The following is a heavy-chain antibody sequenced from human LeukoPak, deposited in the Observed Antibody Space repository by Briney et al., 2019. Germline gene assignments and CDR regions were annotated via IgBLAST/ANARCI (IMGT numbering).Heavy chain of an antibody. CDR3: ARGNTNRYYYDSSGREEAWY. CDR2: ISAYNGNT. CDR1: GYTFTSYG. Sequence: ASVKVSCRASGYTFTSYGISWVRQAPGQGLEWMGWISAYNGNTNYAQKLQGRVTMTTDTSTSTAYMELRSLRSDDTAVYYCARGNTNRYYYDSSGREEAWYWGQGTLVTVSS. D-gene: IGHD3-22*01. V-gene: IGHV1-18*01. J-gene: IGHJ4*02.